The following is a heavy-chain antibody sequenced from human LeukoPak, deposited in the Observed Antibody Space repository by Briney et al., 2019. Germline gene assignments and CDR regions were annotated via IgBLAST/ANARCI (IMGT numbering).Heavy chain of an antibody. CDR1: GGSISSSNW. Sequence: SGTLSLTCAVSGGSISSSNWWSWVRQPPGKGLEWIGEIYHSGSTNYNPSLKSRVTISVDTSKNQFSLKLGSVTAADTAVYYCARGLRFLEWLFLYNWFDPWGQGTLVTVSS. J-gene: IGHJ5*02. CDR3: ARGLRFLEWLFLYNWFDP. V-gene: IGHV4-4*02. D-gene: IGHD3-3*01. CDR2: IYHSGST.